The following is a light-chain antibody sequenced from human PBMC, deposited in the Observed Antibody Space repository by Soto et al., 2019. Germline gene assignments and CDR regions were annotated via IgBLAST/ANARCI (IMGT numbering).Light chain of an antibody. Sequence: QSVLTQPRSVSGSPGQSVTISCTGTSSDVGGYNSVSWYQQHPGKAPKLMIYAVTKRPSGVPARFSGSKSGNTASLTISGLQAEDEADYYCSSYTSSSTVVFGGGTKVTVL. CDR3: SSYTSSSTVV. V-gene: IGLV2-11*01. J-gene: IGLJ2*01. CDR2: AVT. CDR1: SSDVGGYNS.